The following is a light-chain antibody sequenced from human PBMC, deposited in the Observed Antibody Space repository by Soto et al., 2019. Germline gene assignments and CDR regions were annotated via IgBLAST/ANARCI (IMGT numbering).Light chain of an antibody. Sequence: EIVLTQSPATLSLSPGERATLSCRASQSVSSYLAWYQQKPGQAPRLLIHDASNRATGIPARFSGSGSGTDITLISSSLEPEYFAVYYWQQRSNWPTFGQGTQLEIK. V-gene: IGKV3-11*01. CDR3: QQRSNWPT. J-gene: IGKJ5*01. CDR1: QSVSSY. CDR2: DAS.